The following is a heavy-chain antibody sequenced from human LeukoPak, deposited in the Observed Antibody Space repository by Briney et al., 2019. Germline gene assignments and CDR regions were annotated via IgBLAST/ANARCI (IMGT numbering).Heavy chain of an antibody. J-gene: IGHJ4*02. CDR3: ARTPTVTRVRPFDY. V-gene: IGHV4-34*01. CDR2: INHSGST. D-gene: IGHD4-17*01. CDR1: GGSFSGYY. Sequence: SETLSLTCAVYGGSFSGYYWSWIRQPPGKGLEWIGEINHSGSTNYNPSLKSRVTISVDTSKNQFSLKLSSVTAADTAVYYCARTPTVTRVRPFDYWGQGTLVTVSS.